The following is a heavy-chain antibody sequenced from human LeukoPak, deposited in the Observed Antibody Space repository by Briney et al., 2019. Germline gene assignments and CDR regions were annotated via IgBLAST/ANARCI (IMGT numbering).Heavy chain of an antibody. V-gene: IGHV1-46*01. J-gene: IGHJ3*02. CDR1: GHTFTSYY. CDR3: ARDPYGVHDAFDI. CDR2: INPSGGST. D-gene: IGHD4-17*01. Sequence: ASVKVSCKASGHTFTSYYMHWVRQAPGQGLEWMGIINPSGGSTSYAQKFQGRVTMTRDTSTSTVYMELSSLRSEDTAVYYCARDPYGVHDAFDIWGQGTMVTVSS.